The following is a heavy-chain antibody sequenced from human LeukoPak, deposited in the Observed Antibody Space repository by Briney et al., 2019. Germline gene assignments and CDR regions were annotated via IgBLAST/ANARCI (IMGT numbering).Heavy chain of an antibody. CDR3: ARDRVGATDYFDY. D-gene: IGHD1-26*01. CDR2: ISYDGSNK. J-gene: IGHJ4*02. CDR1: GFTFSSYA. V-gene: IGHV3-30-3*01. Sequence: GGSLRLSCAASGFTFSSYAMHWVRQAPGKGLEWVAVISYDGSNKYYADSVKGRLTISRDNSKNTLYLQMNSLRAEDTAVYYCARDRVGATDYFDYWGQGTLVTVSS.